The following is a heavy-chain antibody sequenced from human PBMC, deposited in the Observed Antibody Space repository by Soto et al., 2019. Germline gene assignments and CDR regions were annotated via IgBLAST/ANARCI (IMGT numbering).Heavy chain of an antibody. Sequence: PVGSLRLSCAASGFTFSTYTMSWVRQAPGKGLEWVSSITGGGGATYYADSVKGRFTISRDNSRNTLHLQMNSLRAEDTAVYYCAKVPPRSGRGYWGQGTLVTVSS. CDR1: GFTFSTYT. CDR3: AKVPPRSGRGY. CDR2: ITGGGGAT. V-gene: IGHV3-23*01. D-gene: IGHD3-10*01. J-gene: IGHJ4*02.